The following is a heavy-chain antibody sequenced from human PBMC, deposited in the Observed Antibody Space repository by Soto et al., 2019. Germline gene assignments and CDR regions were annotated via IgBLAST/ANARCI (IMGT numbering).Heavy chain of an antibody. CDR1: GYTFTSYG. CDR2: IGGYNGNI. CDR3: ARVGIGIYYYAGMDV. J-gene: IGHJ6*02. D-gene: IGHD2-21*01. V-gene: IGHV1-18*01. Sequence: QVQLVQSGVEVKKPGASVKVSCKTSGYTFTSYGMSWVRQAPGQGLEWMGWIGGYNGNINYAQKVEGRVSMTTDTSTSTAYMELRSLRSDDSAVYYCARVGIGIYYYAGMDVWGQGTTVTVSS.